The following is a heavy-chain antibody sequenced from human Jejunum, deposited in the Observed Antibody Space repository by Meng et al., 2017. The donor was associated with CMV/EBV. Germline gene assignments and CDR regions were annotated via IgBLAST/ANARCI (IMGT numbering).Heavy chain of an antibody. V-gene: IGHV1-2*02. CDR2: ISPNSGDT. J-gene: IGHJ5*02. CDR3: ARDSQRWYGDH. D-gene: IGHD2-15*01. CDR1: GSTFPAASF. Sequence: ASGSTFPAASFLPWVRRAPGQGLGWMGWISPNSGDTNYAQKFQGRVTMTRDTSISTAYLELTRLKSDDTAVYFCARDSQRWYGDHWGQGTLVTVSS.